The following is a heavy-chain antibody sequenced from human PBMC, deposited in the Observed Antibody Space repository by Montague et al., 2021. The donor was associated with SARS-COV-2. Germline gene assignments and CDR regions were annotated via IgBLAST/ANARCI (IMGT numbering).Heavy chain of an antibody. V-gene: IGHV4-39*01. D-gene: IGHD3-10*01. J-gene: IGHJ4*02. CDR2: IFYSGXT. Sequence: SETLSLTCTVSGGSISGSSYYWGWIRQPPGKGLEWIGSIFYSGXTXYXXXXKSRVTTSVDTSKNQFSLKLSSVTAADTAVYYCASMVRAQVYYFDYWGQGTLVTVSS. CDR1: GGSISGSSYY. CDR3: ASMVRAQVYYFDY.